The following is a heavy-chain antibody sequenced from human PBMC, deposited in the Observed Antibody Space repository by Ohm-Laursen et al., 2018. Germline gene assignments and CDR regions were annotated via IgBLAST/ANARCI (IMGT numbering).Heavy chain of an antibody. V-gene: IGHV3-23*01. D-gene: IGHD3-22*01. Sequence: SLRLSCTASGFTFRSYAMTWVRQAPGKGLEWVSSITNSNGGHSTYYADSVKGRFTISRDNSRNTLLLQMSWLRAEDTAVYYCAKEGEGIFDSGYFFDYWGQGALVTVSS. J-gene: IGHJ4*02. CDR1: GFTFRSYA. CDR3: AKEGEGIFDSGYFFDY. CDR2: ITNSNGGHST.